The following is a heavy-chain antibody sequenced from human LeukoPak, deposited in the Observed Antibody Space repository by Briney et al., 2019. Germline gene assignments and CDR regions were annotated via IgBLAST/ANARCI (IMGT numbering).Heavy chain of an antibody. CDR2: ISGSGGST. J-gene: IGHJ4*02. CDR1: GFTFSSYA. D-gene: IGHD6-19*01. CDR3: ARVLPSSGWSFDC. Sequence: PGGSLRLSCAASGFTFSSYAMSWVRQAPGKGLEWVSGISGSGGSTHYADSVKGRFTISRDISKNTLYLQMNSLRAEDTALYYCARVLPSSGWSFDCWGQGTLVTVSS. V-gene: IGHV3-23*01.